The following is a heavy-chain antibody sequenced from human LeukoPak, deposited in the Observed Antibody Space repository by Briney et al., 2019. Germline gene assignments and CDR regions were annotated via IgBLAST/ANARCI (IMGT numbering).Heavy chain of an antibody. V-gene: IGHV3-23*01. CDR3: AKSKGYSSSTFDY. Sequence: GTSLRLSCAASGFTFSSYAMNWVRQAPGKGLEWVSGISGSGGSTYYTDSVKGRFTTSRDNSKNTLYLQMNSLRAEDTAVYYCAKSKGYSSSTFDYWGQGTLVTVSS. J-gene: IGHJ4*02. D-gene: IGHD6-13*01. CDR2: ISGSGGST. CDR1: GFTFSSYA.